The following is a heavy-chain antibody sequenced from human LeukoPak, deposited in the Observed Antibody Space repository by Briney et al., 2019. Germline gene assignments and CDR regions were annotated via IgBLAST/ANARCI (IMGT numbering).Heavy chain of an antibody. D-gene: IGHD2-15*01. Sequence: GASVKVSCKASGFSFTSHGFTWVRQAPGQGLEWMGWINPNSGGTNYAQKFQGRVTMTRDTSISTAYMELSRLRSDDTAVYYCARGRVVVAAMDAFDIWGQGTMVTVSS. V-gene: IGHV1-2*02. CDR1: GFSFTSHG. CDR2: INPNSGGT. J-gene: IGHJ3*02. CDR3: ARGRVVVAAMDAFDI.